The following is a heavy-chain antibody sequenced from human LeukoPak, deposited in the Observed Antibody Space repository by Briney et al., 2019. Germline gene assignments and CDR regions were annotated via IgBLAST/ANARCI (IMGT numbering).Heavy chain of an antibody. V-gene: IGHV3-30-3*01. CDR2: ISYDGSNK. J-gene: IGHJ3*01. CDR1: GFTFSSYA. CDR3: ARALSGPDDAFDV. Sequence: GGSLRLSCAASGFTFSSYAMHWVRQAPGKGLEWVAVISYDGSNKYYADSVKGRFTISRDNSKNTLYLRMNSLRAEDTAVYYCARALSGPDDAFDVWGQGTMVTVSS. D-gene: IGHD6-19*01.